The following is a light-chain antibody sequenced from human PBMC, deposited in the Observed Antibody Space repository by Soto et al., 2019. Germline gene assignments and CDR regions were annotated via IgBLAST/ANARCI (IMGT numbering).Light chain of an antibody. CDR3: QQYGSSPPVYT. CDR1: QSVSSTY. Sequence: EIVLTQSPGTLSLSQGERATLSCRASQSVSSTYLAWYQQKPGQAPRLLIYGASSRATGVPDRFSGSGSGTDFTLTISRLEPEDFAVYYCQQYGSSPPVYTFGQGTKVDIK. CDR2: GAS. J-gene: IGKJ2*01. V-gene: IGKV3-20*01.